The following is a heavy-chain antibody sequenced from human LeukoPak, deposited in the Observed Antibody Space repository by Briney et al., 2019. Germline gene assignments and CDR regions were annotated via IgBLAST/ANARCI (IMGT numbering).Heavy chain of an antibody. Sequence: SETLSLTCDVSGSSVNSDQYWGWMRHSPGAGLEWIGSVHQTGSPYYNPSLGSRVSLSIDSTKNAFSLRLTSVTAADTAVYYCAMLRLGELSLLANAYDIWGQGTMVIVSS. CDR2: VHQTGSP. D-gene: IGHD3-16*02. CDR1: GSSVNSDQY. CDR3: AMLRLGELSLLANAYDI. J-gene: IGHJ3*02. V-gene: IGHV4-38-2*01.